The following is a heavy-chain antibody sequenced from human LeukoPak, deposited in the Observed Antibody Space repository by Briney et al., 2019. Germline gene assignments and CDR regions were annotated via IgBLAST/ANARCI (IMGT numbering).Heavy chain of an antibody. CDR2: ISGSGGST. Sequence: ASVKVSCKASGYTFTSYGMSWVRQAPGKGLEWVSAISGSGGSTYYADSVKGRFTISRDNSKNTLYLQMNSLRAEDTAVYYCVRWYGGSGLENYYYYMDVWGKGTTVTISS. V-gene: IGHV3-23*01. J-gene: IGHJ6*03. CDR3: VRWYGGSGLENYYYYMDV. D-gene: IGHD3-10*01. CDR1: GYTFTSYG.